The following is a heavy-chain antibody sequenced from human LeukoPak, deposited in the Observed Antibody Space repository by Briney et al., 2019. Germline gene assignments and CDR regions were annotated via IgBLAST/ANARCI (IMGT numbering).Heavy chain of an antibody. D-gene: IGHD4-23*01. CDR2: IFRGDSDI. Sequence: GESLKISCKGSGYSFTSYWIGWVRQMPGKGLGWMGIIFRGDSDIRYSPSFQGQVTMSVDKSINTAYLQWSSLKASDTAMYYCARHRVDYGGNWDVFDIWGQGTMVTVSS. CDR3: ARHRVDYGGNWDVFDI. J-gene: IGHJ3*02. CDR1: GYSFTSYW. V-gene: IGHV5-51*01.